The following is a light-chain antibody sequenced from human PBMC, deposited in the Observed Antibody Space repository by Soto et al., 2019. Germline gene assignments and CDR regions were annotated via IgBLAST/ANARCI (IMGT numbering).Light chain of an antibody. Sequence: DIQMTQSPSTLSASVGDRVTITCRASQTIGSSLAWYQHKPGKAPKLLIFDASTVQTGVPSRFSGSGFGTEFTLTISKLQPDDFATYYCQQHNDYSPVTFGQGTKLEIK. CDR2: DAS. CDR3: QQHNDYSPVT. J-gene: IGKJ2*01. CDR1: QTIGSS. V-gene: IGKV1-5*01.